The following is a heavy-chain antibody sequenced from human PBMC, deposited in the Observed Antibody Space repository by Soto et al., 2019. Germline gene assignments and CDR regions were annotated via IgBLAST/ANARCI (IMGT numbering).Heavy chain of an antibody. J-gene: IGHJ3*02. D-gene: IGHD1-26*01. CDR3: ARGDSGSFYYAFDI. CDR2: IGTAGDT. V-gene: IGHV3-13*04. CDR1: GFTFRSYD. Sequence: GGSLRLSCAASGFTFRSYDIHWVRQATGKGLAWVSAIGTAGDTYYADSVKGRFSISRENAKNSLYLQMNNLRAEDTALYYCARGDSGSFYYAFDIWGQGTMVTVSS.